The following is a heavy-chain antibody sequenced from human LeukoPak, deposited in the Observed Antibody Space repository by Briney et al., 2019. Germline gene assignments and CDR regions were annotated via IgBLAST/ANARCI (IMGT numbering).Heavy chain of an antibody. V-gene: IGHV4-59*01. CDR3: ARDGYNIDAFDS. D-gene: IGHD1-1*01. J-gene: IGHJ3*02. CDR2: IYDSGST. CDR1: GGPISGYY. Sequence: PSETLSLTCTVSGGPISGYYWSWIRQPPGKGREWIGYIYDSGSTKYNPSLKSRVTISVETSKNQFSLMLTSVTAADTAVYYCARDGYNIDAFDSWGQGTMVTVSS.